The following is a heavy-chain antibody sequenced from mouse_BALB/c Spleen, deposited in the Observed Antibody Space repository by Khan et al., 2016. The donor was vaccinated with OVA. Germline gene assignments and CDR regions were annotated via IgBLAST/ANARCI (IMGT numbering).Heavy chain of an antibody. J-gene: IGHJ4*01. CDR3: ARRTTEYALDY. D-gene: IGHD2-14*01. CDR1: GYTFTSHT. CDR2: INPRSDYT. Sequence: QVQLKQSGAELARPGASVKMSCKASGYTFTSHTMHWVKQTPGQGLEWIGYINPRSDYTQYNQKFNDKATLTADISSSTAYMQLSSLTSEDSAVYYCARRTTEYALDYWGQGTSVTVSS. V-gene: IGHV1-4*01.